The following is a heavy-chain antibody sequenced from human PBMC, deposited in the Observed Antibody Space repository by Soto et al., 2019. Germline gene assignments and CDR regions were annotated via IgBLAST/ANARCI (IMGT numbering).Heavy chain of an antibody. CDR1: GLTFSSYS. J-gene: IGHJ6*02. CDR3: ARDTSYYDFWSGYYTDYYYGMDV. CDR2: ISSSSSYI. Sequence: GGSLRLSCAASGLTFSSYSMNWVRQAPGKGLEWVSSISSSSSYIYYADSVKGRFTISRDNAKNSLYLQMNSLRAEDTAVYYCARDTSYYDFWSGYYTDYYYGMDVWGQGTTVTVSS. D-gene: IGHD3-3*01. V-gene: IGHV3-21*01.